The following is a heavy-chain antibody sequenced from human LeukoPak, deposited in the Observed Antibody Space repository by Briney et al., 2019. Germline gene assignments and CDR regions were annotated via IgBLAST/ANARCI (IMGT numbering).Heavy chain of an antibody. CDR3: AKLFESGTYNNFFHY. J-gene: IGHJ4*02. CDR2: INWDGGST. CDR1: GFTFDDYG. Sequence: GGSLRLSCAASGFTFDDYGMSWVRQVPEKGLEWVSGINWDGGSTAYADSVKGRFTISRDNSKNMMYVQMNSLRPEDTAIYYCAKLFESGTYNNFFHYWGQGTLVTVFS. V-gene: IGHV3-20*04. D-gene: IGHD3-10*01.